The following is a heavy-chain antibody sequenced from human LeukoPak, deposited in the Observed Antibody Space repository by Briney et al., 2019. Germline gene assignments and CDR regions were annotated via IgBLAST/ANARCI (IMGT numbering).Heavy chain of an antibody. V-gene: IGHV1-18*01. CDR2: ISAYSGNT. J-gene: IGHJ6*02. D-gene: IGHD5-18*01. CDR3: ARGEYSFSSSGEPVFYYGMDV. CDR1: GYTFTSYG. Sequence: ASVKVSCKASGYTFTSYGISWVRQAPGQGLEWMGWISAYSGNTNHAQKLQGRVTMTTDTSTRTAYMELRSLRSDDTAVYYCARGEYSFSSSGEPVFYYGMDVWGQGTTVTVSS.